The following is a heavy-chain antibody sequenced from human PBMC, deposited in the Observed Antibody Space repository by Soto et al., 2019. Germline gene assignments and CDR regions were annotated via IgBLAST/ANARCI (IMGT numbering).Heavy chain of an antibody. V-gene: IGHV3-33*01. CDR2: IWYDGSNK. CDR3: ARDHLAPGAALDY. CDR1: GFTFSSYG. J-gene: IGHJ4*02. Sequence: QVQLVESGGGVVQPGRSLRLSCAASGFTFSSYGMHWVRQAPGKGLEWVAVIWYDGSNKYYADSVKGRFTISRDNSKNTLYLQMTSLRAEDTAVYYCARDHLAPGAALDYWGQGTLVTVSS. D-gene: IGHD3-10*01.